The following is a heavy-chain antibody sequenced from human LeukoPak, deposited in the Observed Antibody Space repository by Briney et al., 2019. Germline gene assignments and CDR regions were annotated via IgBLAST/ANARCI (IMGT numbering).Heavy chain of an antibody. CDR2: ISSSSSYI. Sequence: PGGSLRLSCAASGFTFSRYSMNWMRQAPGKGLYGVSFISSSSSYIYYADSVKGRFTISRDNAKNSLYLQMNSLRAEDTAVYCSTVGGRSSTSKNRFAPGAQRTLVTVPS. D-gene: IGHD3-16*01. V-gene: IGHV3-21*01. CDR3: TVGGRSSTSKNRFAP. J-gene: IGHJ5*02. CDR1: GFTFSRYS.